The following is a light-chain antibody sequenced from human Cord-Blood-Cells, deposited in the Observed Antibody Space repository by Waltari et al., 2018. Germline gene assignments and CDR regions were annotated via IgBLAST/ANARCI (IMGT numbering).Light chain of an antibody. CDR1: QSVSSSY. V-gene: IGKV3-20*01. CDR3: QQYGSSPRT. Sequence: IVLMPSPGTLSLSPGERATLPCRASQSVSSSYLAWSQQKPGQAPRLLIYGASNRATGIPDRFSGSASGTDFTLTISRLEPEDFAVYYCQQYGSSPRTFGQGTKLEIK. CDR2: GAS. J-gene: IGKJ2*01.